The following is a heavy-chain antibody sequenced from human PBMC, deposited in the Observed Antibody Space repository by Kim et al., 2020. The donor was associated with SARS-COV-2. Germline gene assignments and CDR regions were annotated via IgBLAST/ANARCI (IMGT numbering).Heavy chain of an antibody. Sequence: SYAQKFQGRVTMTRDTSTSPVYMELSSLRSEDTAVYYCARAYSGSDAFDIWGQGTMVTVSS. D-gene: IGHD1-26*01. J-gene: IGHJ3*02. CDR3: ARAYSGSDAFDI. V-gene: IGHV1-46*01.